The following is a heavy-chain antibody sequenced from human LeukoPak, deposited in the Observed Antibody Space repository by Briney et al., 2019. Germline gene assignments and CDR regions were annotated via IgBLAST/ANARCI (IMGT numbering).Heavy chain of an antibody. Sequence: PGGSLRLACAASGFTFSSYWMHWVRQAPGKGLVWVSRINSDGSSTSYADSVKGRFTISRDNAKNTLYLQMNSLRAEDTAVYYCARREWLLMDIDFDAFDIWGQGTMVTVSS. CDR1: GFTFSSYW. V-gene: IGHV3-74*01. J-gene: IGHJ3*02. D-gene: IGHD3-3*01. CDR2: INSDGSST. CDR3: ARREWLLMDIDFDAFDI.